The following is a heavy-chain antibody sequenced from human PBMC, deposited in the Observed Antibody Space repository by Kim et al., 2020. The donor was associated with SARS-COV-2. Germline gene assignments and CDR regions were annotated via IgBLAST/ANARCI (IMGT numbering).Heavy chain of an antibody. CDR1: GGTFSSYA. Sequence: SVKVSCKASGGTFSSYAISWVRQAPGQGLEWMGGIIPIFGTANYAQKFQGRVTITADESTSTAYMELSSLRSEETAVYYCAGENCGGDCYYFAVDYYYGVDVWGQGTTVTVYS. D-gene: IGHD2-21*02. CDR2: IIPIFGTA. V-gene: IGHV1-69*13. J-gene: IGHJ6*02. CDR3: AGENCGGDCYYFAVDYYYGVDV.